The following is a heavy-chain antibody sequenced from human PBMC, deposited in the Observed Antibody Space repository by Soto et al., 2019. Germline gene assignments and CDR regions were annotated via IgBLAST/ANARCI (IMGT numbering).Heavy chain of an antibody. Sequence: SQTLSLTCAISGDSVSSNSAAWNWIRQSPSRGLEWLGRTYYRSKWYNDYAVSVKSRITINPDTSKNQFSLQLNSVTPEDTAVYYCARAWDSDCSSTSCSINWFDPWGQGTRVTV. CDR1: GDSVSSNSAA. V-gene: IGHV6-1*01. D-gene: IGHD2-2*01. CDR3: ARAWDSDCSSTSCSINWFDP. CDR2: TYYRSKWYN. J-gene: IGHJ5*02.